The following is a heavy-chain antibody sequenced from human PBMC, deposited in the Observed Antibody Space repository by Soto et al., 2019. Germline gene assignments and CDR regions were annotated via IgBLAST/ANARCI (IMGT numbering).Heavy chain of an antibody. CDR3: ARGGGDPPRWYFDL. V-gene: IGHV3-21*01. Sequence: GGSLRLSCAASGFTFSSYSMNWVRQAPGKGLEWVSSISSSSSYIYYADSVKGRFTISRDNAKNSLYLQMNSLRAEDTAVYYCARGGGDPPRWYFDLWGRGTLVTVSS. CDR1: GFTFSSYS. J-gene: IGHJ2*01. D-gene: IGHD2-21*02. CDR2: ISSSSSYI.